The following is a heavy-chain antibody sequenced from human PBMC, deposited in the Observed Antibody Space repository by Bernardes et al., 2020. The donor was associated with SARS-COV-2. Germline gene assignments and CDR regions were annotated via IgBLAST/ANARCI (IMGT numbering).Heavy chain of an antibody. CDR2: IYYSGAT. V-gene: IGHV4-59*08. CDR1: GGSISVYY. D-gene: IGHD2-15*01. CDR3: VRHQGTYCSGGSCSFNDAFDF. J-gene: IGHJ3*01. Sequence: TMSFTCSVSGGSISVYYWSWIRQPPGTGLEWIGYIYYSGATNYNPSLKSRVTISVDTSKNQFSLKMSSVTAADTAVYYCVRHQGTYCSGGSCSFNDAFDFWGQGIMVTVSS.